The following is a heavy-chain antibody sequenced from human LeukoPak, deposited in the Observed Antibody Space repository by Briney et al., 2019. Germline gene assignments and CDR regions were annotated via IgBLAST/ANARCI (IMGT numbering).Heavy chain of an antibody. Sequence: GGSLRLSCAASGFTLSSYWMSWVRQAPGKGLEWVANIRQDGSEKNYVDSVRGRFTITRDNAKNSLYLQMNSLRLEDMAVYYCARDGYASGSHDYWGQGTLVTVSS. CDR1: GFTLSSYW. D-gene: IGHD3-10*01. V-gene: IGHV3-7*01. J-gene: IGHJ4*02. CDR2: IRQDGSEK. CDR3: ARDGYASGSHDY.